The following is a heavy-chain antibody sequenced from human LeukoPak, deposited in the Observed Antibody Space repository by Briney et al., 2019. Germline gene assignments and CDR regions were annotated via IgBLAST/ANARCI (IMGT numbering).Heavy chain of an antibody. CDR3: ARDVSSYYDSSGAFGY. J-gene: IGHJ4*02. Sequence: ASVKVSCKASGYTFTSYAISWVRQAPGQGLEWMGGIIPIFGTANYAQKFQGRVTITADESTSTAYMELSSLRSEDTAVYYCARDVSSYYDSSGAFGYWGQGTLVTVSS. CDR2: IIPIFGTA. CDR1: GYTFTSYA. V-gene: IGHV1-69*13. D-gene: IGHD3-22*01.